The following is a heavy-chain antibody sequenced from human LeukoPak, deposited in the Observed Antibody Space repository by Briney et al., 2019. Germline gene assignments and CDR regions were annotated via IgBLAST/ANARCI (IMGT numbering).Heavy chain of an antibody. V-gene: IGHV4-34*01. Sequence: SETLSLTCAVYGGSFSGYYWSWIRQPPGKGLEWIGSIYYSGSTYYNPSLKSRVTISVDTSKNQFSLKLSSVTAADTAVYYCARVGSGSYDYWGQGTLVTVSS. CDR2: IYYSGST. CDR3: ARVGSGSYDY. D-gene: IGHD1-26*01. J-gene: IGHJ4*02. CDR1: GGSFSGYY.